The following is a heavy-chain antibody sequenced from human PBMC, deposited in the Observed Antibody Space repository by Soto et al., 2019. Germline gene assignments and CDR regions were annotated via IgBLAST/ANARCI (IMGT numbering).Heavy chain of an antibody. D-gene: IGHD6-19*01. J-gene: IGHJ4*02. V-gene: IGHV1-18*01. CDR2: ISAYNGNT. CDR3: ARDSSIAVADFDY. Sequence: VYHDPGQGLEWMGWISAYNGNTNYAQKLQGRVTMTTDTSTSTAYMELRSLRSDDTAVYYCARDSSIAVADFDYWGQGTLVTVSS.